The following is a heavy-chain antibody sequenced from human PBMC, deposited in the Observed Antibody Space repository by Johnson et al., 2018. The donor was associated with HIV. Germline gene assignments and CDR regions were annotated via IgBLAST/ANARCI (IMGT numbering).Heavy chain of an antibody. D-gene: IGHD3-22*01. CDR2: LGDTIDGRP. CDR1: VFPFKSYA. J-gene: IGHJ3*02. V-gene: IGHV3-23*01. CDR3: ARGRISMKLVDLRGGVFDI. Sequence: VESGGSLRLSCAGSVFPFKSYAMSWVRQAPGQGLEWVAVLGDTIDGRPFYTDSVQGRVTVSRDNSKNTVYLQMNSLRVEDTAVYLCARGRISMKLVDLRGGVFDIWGQGTMVTVSS.